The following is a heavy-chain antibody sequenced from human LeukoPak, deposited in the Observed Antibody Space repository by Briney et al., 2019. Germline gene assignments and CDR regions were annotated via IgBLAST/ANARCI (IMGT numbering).Heavy chain of an antibody. D-gene: IGHD3-10*01. Sequence: GGSLRLSCAASGFTFHVSSMNWVRLAPGQGLEWIASISPTGVHTLYAESVKGRSTISRDNTENSLFLQVSSLRVDDTAVYYCVRDVLGESGAGGYWGQGTLVTVSS. V-gene: IGHV3-21*01. CDR2: ISPTGVHT. CDR3: VRDVLGESGAGGY. J-gene: IGHJ4*02. CDR1: GFTFHVSS.